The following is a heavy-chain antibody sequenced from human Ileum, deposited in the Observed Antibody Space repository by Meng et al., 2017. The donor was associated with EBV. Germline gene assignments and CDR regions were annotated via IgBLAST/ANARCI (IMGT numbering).Heavy chain of an antibody. CDR1: SGSVSSGDYH. CDR2: ILSGST. CDR3: AGGRAGYGGYKA. D-gene: IGHD5-12*01. V-gene: IGHV4-61*03. Sequence: QVRLLESGLGLVRPSETLSLTCTVSSGSVSSGDYHWSWIRQPPGKGLEWIGYILSGSTNYDPSLTNRVTISVDTSKNHFSLKLTSVTAADTAVYYCAGGRAGYGGYKAWGQGTLVTVSS. J-gene: IGHJ4*02.